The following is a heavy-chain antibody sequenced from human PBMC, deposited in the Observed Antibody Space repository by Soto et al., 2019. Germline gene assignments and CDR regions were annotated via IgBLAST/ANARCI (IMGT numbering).Heavy chain of an antibody. CDR3: ARDRGSQNWYFGV. Sequence: QVQLVQSGAEVKKPGSSVKVSCNASGDIFRSYPFSWVRQAPGQGLAWMGGIVPLIGTADYAQKLQDRVTITANDSTSTVYMELSSLRSDDTAVYYCARDRGSQNWYFGVWGRGTLVSVSS. D-gene: IGHD3-10*01. J-gene: IGHJ2*01. CDR1: GDIFRSYP. V-gene: IGHV1-69*01. CDR2: IVPLIGTA.